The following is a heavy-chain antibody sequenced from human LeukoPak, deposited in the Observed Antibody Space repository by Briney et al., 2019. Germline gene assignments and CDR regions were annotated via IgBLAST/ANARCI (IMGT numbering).Heavy chain of an antibody. CDR2: ITTNTGNP. CDR3: ARDASTIRFDY. CDR1: GHTFTSHS. Sequence: VASVKVSCKASGHTFTSHSINWLRQAPGQGLEWMGWITTNTGNPTYAQGFTGRFVFSLDTSVSTAYLQISSLKAEDTAVYYCARDASTIRFDYWGQGTLVTVSS. J-gene: IGHJ4*02. D-gene: IGHD5-24*01. V-gene: IGHV7-4-1*02.